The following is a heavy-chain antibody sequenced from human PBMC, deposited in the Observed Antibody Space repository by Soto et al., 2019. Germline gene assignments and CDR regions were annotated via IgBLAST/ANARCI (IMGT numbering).Heavy chain of an antibody. CDR1: GSTFRKNV. Sequence: EVQLVESGGGLVQPGGSLRLSCAASGSTFRKNVMNWVRQAPGKGLEWVSAITDNGGSTYYADSVKGRCTISRDNSKNTLYLQMNSLRAEDTAVYYCAKEVYGAARGGMDVWGQGTTVTVSS. J-gene: IGHJ6*02. V-gene: IGHV3-23*04. CDR2: ITDNGGST. CDR3: AKEVYGAARGGMDV. D-gene: IGHD3-10*01.